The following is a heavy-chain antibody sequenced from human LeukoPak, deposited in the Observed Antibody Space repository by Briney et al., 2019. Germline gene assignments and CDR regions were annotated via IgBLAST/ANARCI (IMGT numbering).Heavy chain of an antibody. D-gene: IGHD2-21*01. CDR1: GGSISSYY. J-gene: IGHJ4*02. CDR3: ARVLGGGHYPRLVDY. Sequence: PSETLSLTCTVSGGSISSYYWSWIRQPPGKGLEWIGYIYYSGSTNYNPSLKSRVTISVDTSKNQFSLKLSSATAADTAVYYRARVLGGGHYPRLVDYWGQGTLVTVSS. V-gene: IGHV4-59*01. CDR2: IYYSGST.